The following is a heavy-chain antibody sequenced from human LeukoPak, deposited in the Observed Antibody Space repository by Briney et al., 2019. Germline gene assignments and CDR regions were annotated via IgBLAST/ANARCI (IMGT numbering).Heavy chain of an antibody. CDR2: INPSGGST. D-gene: IGHD6-6*01. CDR3: ARGGRSSDDY. CDR1: GYTFTSYY. V-gene: IGHV1-46*01. J-gene: IGHJ4*02. Sequence: GASVKVSCKASGYTFTSYYMHWVRQAPGQGLEWMGIINPSGGSTSYAQKFQGRVTMTRDTSISTAYMELSRLRSDDTAVFYCARGGRSSDDYWGQGTLVTVSS.